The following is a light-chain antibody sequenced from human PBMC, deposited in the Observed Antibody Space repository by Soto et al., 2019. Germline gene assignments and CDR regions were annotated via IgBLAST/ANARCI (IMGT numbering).Light chain of an antibody. Sequence: EVVLTQSPGTLALSRGERATLSCRASQSVSSSYLAWYQHRPGQAPRLLIFGASSRATGIPDRFSGTGSGTDFTLTIRRLEPEDFEVYYCQQYGNSPWTFGQGTKVDIK. CDR2: GAS. CDR3: QQYGNSPWT. CDR1: QSVSSSY. V-gene: IGKV3-20*01. J-gene: IGKJ1*01.